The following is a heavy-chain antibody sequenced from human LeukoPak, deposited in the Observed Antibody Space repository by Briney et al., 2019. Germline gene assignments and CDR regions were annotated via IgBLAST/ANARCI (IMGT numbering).Heavy chain of an antibody. CDR1: GFTFDDYT. Sequence: GGSLRLSCAASGFTFDDYTMHWVRQVPGKGLEWVSLISWDGDRAFYADFVKGRFTVSRDNSKNFLHLQMSNLTTEDAVLYFCARPYGGNSYFFDYWGQGTLVTVSS. D-gene: IGHD4-23*01. V-gene: IGHV3-43*01. CDR3: ARPYGGNSYFFDY. CDR2: ISWDGDRA. J-gene: IGHJ4*02.